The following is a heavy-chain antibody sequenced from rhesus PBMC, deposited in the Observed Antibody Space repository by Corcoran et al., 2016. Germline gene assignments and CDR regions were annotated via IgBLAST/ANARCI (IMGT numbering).Heavy chain of an antibody. CDR2: IYGSGGGT. Sequence: QVQLQESGPGLVKPSETLSLTCAVSGGSISDDYYWSWIRQPPGKGLEWIGYIYGSGGGTNYNPSRKNRVTISIDTSKNQFSLKLGSVTAADTAVYYCASPIAAVRYYFDYWGQGVLVTVSS. CDR3: ASPIAAVRYYFDY. D-gene: IGHD6-25*01. CDR1: GGSISDDYY. V-gene: IGHV4-106*01. J-gene: IGHJ4*01.